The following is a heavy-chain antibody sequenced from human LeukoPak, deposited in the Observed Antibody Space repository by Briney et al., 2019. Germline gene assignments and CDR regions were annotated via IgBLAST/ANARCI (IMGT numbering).Heavy chain of an antibody. J-gene: IGHJ5*02. V-gene: IGHV3-23*01. D-gene: IGHD3-10*01. Sequence: GGSLRLSCAASGFTFSSYAMSWVRQAPGKGLEWVSAISGSGGSTYYADSVKGRFTISSDNSKNTLYLQMNSLRAEDTAVYYCAKLKGYYGSGSFDPWGQGTLVTVSS. CDR2: ISGSGGST. CDR3: AKLKGYYGSGSFDP. CDR1: GFTFSSYA.